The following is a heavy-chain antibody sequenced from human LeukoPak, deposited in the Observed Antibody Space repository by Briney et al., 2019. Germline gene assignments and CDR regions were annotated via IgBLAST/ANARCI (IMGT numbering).Heavy chain of an antibody. CDR3: ARGAEMATIFGGSDVY. CDR1: GGTFSSYA. J-gene: IGHJ4*02. CDR2: IIPILGIA. V-gene: IGHV1-69*04. D-gene: IGHD3-3*01. Sequence: GASVTVSCTASGGTFSSYAISWVRQAPGQGLEWMGRIIPILGIANYAQKFQGRVTITADKSTSTAYMELSSLRSEDTAVYYCARGAEMATIFGGSDVYWGQGTLVTVSS.